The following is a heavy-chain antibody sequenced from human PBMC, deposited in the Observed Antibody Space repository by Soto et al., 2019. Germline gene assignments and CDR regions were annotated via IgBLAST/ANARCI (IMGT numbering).Heavy chain of an antibody. CDR3: ARLVYEVTMIVVVIQYYFDY. CDR2: IYYSGST. V-gene: IGHV4-39*01. J-gene: IGHJ4*02. Sequence: QLQLQESGPGLVKPSETLSLTCTVSGGSISSSSYYWGWIRQPPGKGLEWIGGIYYSGSTYYNPSLKSRVTISVDTSKNQFSLKLSSVTAADTAVYYCARLVYEVTMIVVVIQYYFDYWGQGTLVTVSS. CDR1: GGSISSSSYY. D-gene: IGHD3-22*01.